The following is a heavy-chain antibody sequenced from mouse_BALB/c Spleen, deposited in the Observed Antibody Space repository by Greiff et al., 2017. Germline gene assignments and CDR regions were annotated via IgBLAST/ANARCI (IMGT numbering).Heavy chain of an antibody. J-gene: IGHJ4*01. CDR1: GDSITSGY. CDR2: ISYSGST. CDR3: ARFLYGYYAMDY. D-gene: IGHD1-1*02. Sequence: EVMLVESGPSLVKPSQTLSLTCSVTGDSITSGYWNWIRKFPGNKLEYMGYISYSGSTYYNPSLKSRISITRDTSKNQYYLQLNSVTTEDTATYYCARFLYGYYAMDYWGQGTSVTVSS. V-gene: IGHV3-8*02.